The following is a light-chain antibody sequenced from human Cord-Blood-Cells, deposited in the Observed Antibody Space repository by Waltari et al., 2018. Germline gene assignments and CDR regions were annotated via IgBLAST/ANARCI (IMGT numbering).Light chain of an antibody. CDR3: QQSYSTPWT. CDR1: QSISSY. Sequence: DIQMTQSPSSLSASVGDRVTITCRASQSISSYLNWYQQKPGKAPKLLIYAASSLQSGVPSRFSGSGSGTDFTRTISSLQPEDFATYDCQQSYSTPWTFGQGTKVEIK. CDR2: AAS. V-gene: IGKV1-39*01. J-gene: IGKJ1*01.